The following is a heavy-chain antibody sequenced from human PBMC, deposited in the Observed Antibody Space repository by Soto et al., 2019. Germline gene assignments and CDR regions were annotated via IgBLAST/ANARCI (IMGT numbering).Heavy chain of an antibody. D-gene: IGHD6-6*01. CDR1: GGSISSYY. CDR2: IYYSGST. CDR3: ARGAARGLAYWFDP. V-gene: IGHV4-59*01. Sequence: PSETLSLTCTVSGGSISSYYWSWIRQPPGKGLEWIGYIYYSGSTNYNPSLKSRVTISVDTSKNQFSLKLSSVTAADTAVYYCARGAARGLAYWFDPWGQGTLVTVSS. J-gene: IGHJ5*02.